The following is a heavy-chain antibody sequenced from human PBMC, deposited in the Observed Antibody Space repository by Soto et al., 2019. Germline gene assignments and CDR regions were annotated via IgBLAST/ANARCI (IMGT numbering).Heavy chain of an antibody. V-gene: IGHV1-69*12. CDR1: GGTFSSYA. CDR3: ARDIKGYDYGDYHGYY. J-gene: IGHJ4*02. CDR2: LIPIFGTA. D-gene: IGHD4-17*01. Sequence: QVQLVQSGAEVKKPGSSVKVSCKASGGTFSSYAISWVRQAPGQGLEWMGGLIPIFGTANYAQKFQGRVTITADEPTSTAYMELSSLRSEDTAAYYCARDIKGYDYGDYHGYYWGQGTLVTVSA.